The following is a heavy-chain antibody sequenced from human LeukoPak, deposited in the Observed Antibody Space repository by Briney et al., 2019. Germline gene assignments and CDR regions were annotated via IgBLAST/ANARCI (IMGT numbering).Heavy chain of an antibody. J-gene: IGHJ5*02. D-gene: IGHD6-13*01. CDR3: ARDRIAAAGAAWFDP. Sequence: SETLSLTCTVSGGSISSYYWSWIRQPPGKGLEWLGYIYYSGSTNYNPSLKSRVTISVDTSKNQFSLKLSSVTAADTAVYYCARDRIAAAGAAWFDPWGQGTLVTVSS. CDR1: GGSISSYY. CDR2: IYYSGST. V-gene: IGHV4-59*01.